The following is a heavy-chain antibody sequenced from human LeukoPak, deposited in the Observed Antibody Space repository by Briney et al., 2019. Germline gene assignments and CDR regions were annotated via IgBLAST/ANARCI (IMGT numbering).Heavy chain of an antibody. Sequence: GESLKISCKGSGYSFTSHWIGWVRQMPGKGLEWMGIIYPGDSDTRYSPSFQGQVTISADKSISTAYLQWSSLKASDTAMYYCARRTGGYDSSGYYDDVHGFDPWGQGTLVTVSS. V-gene: IGHV5-51*01. CDR1: GYSFTSHW. CDR2: IYPGDSDT. CDR3: ARRTGGYDSSGYYDDVHGFDP. J-gene: IGHJ5*02. D-gene: IGHD3-22*01.